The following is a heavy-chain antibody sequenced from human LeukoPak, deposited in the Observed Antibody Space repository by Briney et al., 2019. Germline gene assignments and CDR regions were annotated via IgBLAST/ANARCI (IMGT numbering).Heavy chain of an antibody. CDR2: IYPGDSDT. J-gene: IGHJ4*02. CDR1: GYSFTSYW. V-gene: IGHV5-51*01. CDR3: ARSTYYYDSSGYYYGY. Sequence: GESLKISCKGSGYSFTSYWIGWVRQMPGKGLGWMGIIYPGDSDTSYSPSFQGQVTISADKSISTAYLQWSSLKASDTAMYYCARSTYYYDSSGYYYGYWGQGTLVTVSS. D-gene: IGHD3-22*01.